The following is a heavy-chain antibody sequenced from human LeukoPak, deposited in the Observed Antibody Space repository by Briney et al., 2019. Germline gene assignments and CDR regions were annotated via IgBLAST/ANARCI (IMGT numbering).Heavy chain of an antibody. Sequence: GGSLRLSCAASGFTFSDYYMSWIRQAPGKGLEWVSYISSSGSTIYYADSVKGRFTISRDNAKNSLYLQMNSLRAEDTAVYYCASILRDGYNYGAFDIWGQGTMVTVSS. CDR2: ISSSGSTI. CDR3: ASILRDGYNYGAFDI. J-gene: IGHJ3*02. D-gene: IGHD5-24*01. V-gene: IGHV3-11*01. CDR1: GFTFSDYY.